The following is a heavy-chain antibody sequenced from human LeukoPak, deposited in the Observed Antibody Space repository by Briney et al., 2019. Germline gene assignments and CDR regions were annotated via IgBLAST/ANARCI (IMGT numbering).Heavy chain of an antibody. CDR3: ARDLMGIAYRGAFYY. CDR2: ITDSGSKI. CDR1: GFTFSSYG. Sequence: GGSLRLSCAASGFTFSSYGMHWVRQAPGRGLEWVSYITDSGSKIYYADSVKGRFTMSRDNAKKSLYLQMNSLRAEDTAVYYCARDLMGIAYRGAFYYWGQGTLVTVSS. V-gene: IGHV3-48*04. J-gene: IGHJ4*02. D-gene: IGHD6-13*01.